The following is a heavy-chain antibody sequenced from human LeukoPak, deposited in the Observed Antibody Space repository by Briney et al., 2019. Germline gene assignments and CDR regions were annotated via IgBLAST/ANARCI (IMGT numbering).Heavy chain of an antibody. J-gene: IGHJ4*02. CDR3: ARGIESYGDYGY. V-gene: IGHV4-59*01. Sequence: PSGTLSLTCTVSGGSISGSYWSWIRQPPGKGLEWIAYMYNSGSTNYNPSLKSRVTISIDTSKNQFSLKLSSLTAADTAIYYCARGIESYGDYGYWGQGILVTVSS. CDR2: MYNSGST. CDR1: GGSISGSY. D-gene: IGHD4-17*01.